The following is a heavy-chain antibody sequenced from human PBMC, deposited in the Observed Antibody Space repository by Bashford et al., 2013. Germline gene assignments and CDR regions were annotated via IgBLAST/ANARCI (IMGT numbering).Heavy chain of an antibody. V-gene: IGHV4-61*01. J-gene: IGHJ4*02. D-gene: IGHD5-18*01. CDR1: GVSVGSGNYY. CDR2: IFYNGNT. CDR3: ARDLRGFGYEFHF. Sequence: SETLSLTCTVSGVSVGSGNYYWTWIRQPPGKGLEWIGYIFYNGNTKYNPSLKSRVHISEDMSKNQFSLRLSSVTAADTAVYYCARDLRGFGYEFHFWGPGTLVTVSS.